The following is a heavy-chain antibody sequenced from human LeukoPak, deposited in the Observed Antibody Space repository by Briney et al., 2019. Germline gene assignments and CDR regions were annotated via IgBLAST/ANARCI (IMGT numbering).Heavy chain of an antibody. CDR2: INPNSGGT. J-gene: IGHJ4*02. D-gene: IGHD1-1*01. CDR1: GYTFTGYY. CDR3: ARVGFTTGFDY. Sequence: GASVKVSCKASGYTFTGYYMHWVRQAPGQGLEWMGWINPNSGGTNYAQKFQGRVTMTRDTSISTAYMELSSLRSEDTAMYYCARVGFTTGFDYWGQGTLVTVSS. V-gene: IGHV1-2*02.